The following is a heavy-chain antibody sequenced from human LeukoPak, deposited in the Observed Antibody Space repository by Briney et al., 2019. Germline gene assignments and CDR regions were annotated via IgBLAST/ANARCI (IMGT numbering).Heavy chain of an antibody. V-gene: IGHV4-38-2*02. J-gene: IGHJ6*03. Sequence: SETLSLTCTVSGYSISSGYYWGWIRQPPGKGLEWIGSIYHSGSTYYNPSLKSRVTISVDTSKNQFSLKLSSVTAADTAVYYCGRGGDYAGGGLYYYYYYMDVWGKGTTVTVSS. CDR2: IYHSGST. CDR1: GYSISSGYY. CDR3: GRGGDYAGGGLYYYYYYMDV. D-gene: IGHD4-23*01.